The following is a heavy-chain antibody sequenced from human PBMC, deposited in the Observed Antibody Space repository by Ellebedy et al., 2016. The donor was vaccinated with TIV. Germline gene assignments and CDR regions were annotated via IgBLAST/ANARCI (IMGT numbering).Heavy chain of an antibody. D-gene: IGHD2-2*02. CDR1: GFTFSSYA. CDR3: AKVHGAVVVVAASIGASDY. J-gene: IGHJ4*02. Sequence: GESLKISCAAPGFTFSSYAMTRVRQAPGKGLEWVSTISGSAFSTYYADSVKGRFTISRANSKNTLYLQMNSLRAEDTAVYNCAKVHGAVVVVAASIGASDYWGQGTLVTVSS. CDR2: ISGSAFST. V-gene: IGHV3-23*01.